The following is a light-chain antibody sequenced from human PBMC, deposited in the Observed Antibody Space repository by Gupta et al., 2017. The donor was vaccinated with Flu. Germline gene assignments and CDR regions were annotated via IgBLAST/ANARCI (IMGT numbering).Light chain of an antibody. CDR3: QQYDNHPLT. CDR2: DAS. Sequence: IQTTQSASSLSAYVGDRVTITCQASQDISNYLNWYQQKPGKAPKLLIYDASNLETGVPSRFSGSGSGTDFTFTISSLQPEDIATYYCQQYDNHPLTFGGGTKVEIK. CDR1: QDISNY. J-gene: IGKJ4*01. V-gene: IGKV1-33*01.